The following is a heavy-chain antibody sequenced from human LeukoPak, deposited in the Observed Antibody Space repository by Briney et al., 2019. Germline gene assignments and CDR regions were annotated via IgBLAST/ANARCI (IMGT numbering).Heavy chain of an antibody. CDR3: ARIPGGSGSQYDY. D-gene: IGHD3-10*01. CDR1: GFTFSSYW. J-gene: IGHJ4*02. Sequence: PGGSLRLSCAASGFTFSSYWMHWVRQAPGKGLVWVSRINSDGSSTFYADSVKGRFTTSRDNAENTVYPQMNSLRADDTAVYYCARIPGGSGSQYDYWGQGTLVIVSS. V-gene: IGHV3-74*01. CDR2: INSDGSST.